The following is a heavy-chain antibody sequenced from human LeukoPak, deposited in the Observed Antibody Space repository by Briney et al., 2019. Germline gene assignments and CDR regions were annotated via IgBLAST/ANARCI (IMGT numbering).Heavy chain of an antibody. CDR2: IIPIFGTA. CDR3: ARGDYGDYVFDY. J-gene: IGHJ4*02. D-gene: IGHD4-17*01. V-gene: IGHV1-69*01. Sequence: SVKVSRKASGGTFSSYAISWVRQAPGQGLEWMGGIIPIFGTANYAQKFQGRVTITADESTSTAYMELSSLRSEDTAVYYCARGDYGDYVFDYWGQGTLVTVSS. CDR1: GGTFSSYA.